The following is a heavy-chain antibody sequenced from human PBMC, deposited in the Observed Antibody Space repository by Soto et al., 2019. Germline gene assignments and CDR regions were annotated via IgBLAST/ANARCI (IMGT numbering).Heavy chain of an antibody. CDR2: IYHSGST. D-gene: IGHD6-13*01. CDR1: GVSISSGGYS. J-gene: IGHJ4*02. CDR3: ARSQQLTHLDY. V-gene: IGHV4-30-2*01. Sequence: TLSLTCAVSGVSISSGGYSWSWIRQPPGKGLEWIGYIYHSGSTYYNPSLKSRVTISVDRSKNQFSLKLSSVTAADTAVYYCARSQQLTHLDYWGQGTLVTVSS.